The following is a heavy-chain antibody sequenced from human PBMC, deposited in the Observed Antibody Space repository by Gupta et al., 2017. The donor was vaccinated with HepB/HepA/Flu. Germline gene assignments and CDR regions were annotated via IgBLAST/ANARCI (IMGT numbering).Heavy chain of an antibody. Sequence: QVQLQQWGAGLLKPSETLSLTCAVYGGSFSGYYWSWIRQPPGKGLEWIGEINHSGSTNYNPSLKSRVTISVDTSKNQFSLKLSSVTAADTAVYYCARGNTAMLLDYWGQGTLVTVSS. CDR1: GGSFSGYY. CDR3: ARGNTAMLLDY. CDR2: INHSGST. J-gene: IGHJ4*02. V-gene: IGHV4-34*01. D-gene: IGHD5-18*01.